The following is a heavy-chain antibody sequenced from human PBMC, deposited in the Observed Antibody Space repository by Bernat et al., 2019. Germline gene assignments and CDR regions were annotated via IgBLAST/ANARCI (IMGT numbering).Heavy chain of an antibody. V-gene: IGHV3-30-3*01. CDR1: GFTFSSYA. J-gene: IGHJ4*02. CDR3: ASDIAVPTWYFDY. CDR2: ISYDGSNK. D-gene: IGHD6-19*01. Sequence: QVQLVESGGGVVQPGRSLRLSCAASGFTFSSYAMHWVRQAPGKGLEWVAVISYDGSNKYYADSVKGRFTISRDNSKNTLYLQMNSLRAEDTAVYYCASDIAVPTWYFDYWGQGTLVTVSS.